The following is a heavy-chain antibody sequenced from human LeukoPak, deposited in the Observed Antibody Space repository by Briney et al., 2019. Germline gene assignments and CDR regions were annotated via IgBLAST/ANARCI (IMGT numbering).Heavy chain of an antibody. J-gene: IGHJ4*02. CDR1: GGSISSSNW. D-gene: IGHD3-22*01. CDR2: IYHSGST. Sequence: SETLSLTCAVSGGSISSSNWWSWVRQPPGKGLEWIREIYHSGSTNYNASLKSRVTISVDKSKYRFSLKLNSVTAADTAVYYCARVWAGFPMFYYSSGYCGYWGQGTLVTVSS. V-gene: IGHV4-4*02. CDR3: ARVWAGFPMFYYSSGYCGY.